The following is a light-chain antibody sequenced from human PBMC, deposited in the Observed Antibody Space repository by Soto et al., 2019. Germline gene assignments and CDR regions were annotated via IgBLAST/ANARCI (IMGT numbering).Light chain of an antibody. CDR1: QGIGNY. J-gene: IGKJ5*01. V-gene: IGKV1-27*01. CDR3: QKYNNVPVT. Sequence: DIQMTQSPSSLSASVGDRVTITCRASQGIGNYLAWYQQKPGKVPKLLIYAASTLQSGVPSRFSGSGSWTDFTLTISSLQPEDVATYYCQKYNNVPVTFGQGTRLEI. CDR2: AAS.